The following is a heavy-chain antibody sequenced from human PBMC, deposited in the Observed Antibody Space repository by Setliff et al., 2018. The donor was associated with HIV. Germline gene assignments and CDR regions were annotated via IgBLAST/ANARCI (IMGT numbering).Heavy chain of an antibody. CDR1: GGSISGSY. Sequence: KPSETLSLTCTVSGGSISGSYWNWFRRPAGQGLEWIGRIYGTGSTFYNPSFKSRATFAVDTARSQFSLNLRTVTAADTAVYYCARDLGSGHFDYWGQGTLVTVSS. V-gene: IGHV4-4*07. CDR3: ARDLGSGHFDY. J-gene: IGHJ4*02. CDR2: IYGTGST.